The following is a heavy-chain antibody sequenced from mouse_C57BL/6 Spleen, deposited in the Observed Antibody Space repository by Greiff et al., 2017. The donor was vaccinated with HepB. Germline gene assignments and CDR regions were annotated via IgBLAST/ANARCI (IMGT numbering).Heavy chain of an antibody. CDR2: IDPEDGDT. CDR3: TTIGGYDEGYDYAMEY. V-gene: IGHV14-1*01. CDR1: GFNIKDYY. Sequence: VQLQQSGAELVRPGASVKLSCTASGFNIKDYYMHWVKQRPEQGLEWIGRIDPEDGDTEYAPKFQGKATMTADTSSNTAYLQLSSLTSEDTAVYYCTTIGGYDEGYDYAMEYWGQGTSVTVSS. J-gene: IGHJ4*01. D-gene: IGHD2-2*01.